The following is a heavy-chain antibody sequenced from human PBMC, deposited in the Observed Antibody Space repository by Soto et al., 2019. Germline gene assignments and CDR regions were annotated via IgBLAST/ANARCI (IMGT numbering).Heavy chain of an antibody. D-gene: IGHD6-19*01. CDR1: GFTFSDYA. J-gene: IGHJ4*02. CDR2: VSQDGRNT. CDR3: AKGGRQWLVTSDFNY. V-gene: IGHV3-30*18. Sequence: VQLVESGGGVVQPGRSLRLSFAASGFTFSDYAMHWVRQAPGKGLEWVAVVSQDGRNTNYADSVRGRFTISRDSSKNTVSLEMTSLRAEDTAVYYCAKGGRQWLVTSDFNYWGQGALVTVSS.